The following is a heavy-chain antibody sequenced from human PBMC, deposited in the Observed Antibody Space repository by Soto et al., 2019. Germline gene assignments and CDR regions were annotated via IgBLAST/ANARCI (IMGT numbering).Heavy chain of an antibody. CDR3: ARTAAAGKYYYGMDV. CDR2: IYPGDSDT. J-gene: IGHJ6*02. Sequence: GESLKISCKGSGYSFTSYWIGWARQMPGKGLEWMGVIYPGDSDTRYSPSFQGQVTISADKSISTAYLQWSSLKASDTAMYYCARTAAAGKYYYGMDVWGQGTTVTVSS. CDR1: GYSFTSYW. D-gene: IGHD6-13*01. V-gene: IGHV5-51*01.